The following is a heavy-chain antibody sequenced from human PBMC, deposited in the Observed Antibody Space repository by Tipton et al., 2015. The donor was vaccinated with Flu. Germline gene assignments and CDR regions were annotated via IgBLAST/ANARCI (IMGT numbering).Heavy chain of an antibody. J-gene: IGHJ6*02. Sequence: LRLSCTVSGDSISTTIYYWGWVRQPPGKGLEWIGSIYYSGTTYYNPSLKSRVTISVDSSKNEFSLTLAPLTAADTAVYYCARDLWNDRRAYYYYGVDVWGQGTTVTVSS. V-gene: IGHV4-39*07. D-gene: IGHD1-1*01. CDR3: ARDLWNDRRAYYYYGVDV. CDR2: IYYSGTT. CDR1: GDSISTTIYY.